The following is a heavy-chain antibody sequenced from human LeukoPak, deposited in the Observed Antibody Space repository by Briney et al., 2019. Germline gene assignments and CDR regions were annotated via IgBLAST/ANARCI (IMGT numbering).Heavy chain of an antibody. D-gene: IGHD3-10*01. J-gene: IGHJ4*02. CDR1: GGSISSSNYY. CDR3: ARGLWFGDENPPYFDY. V-gene: IGHV4-61*02. CDR2: IYTSGST. Sequence: SETLSLTCTVSGGSISSSNYYWSWIRQPAGKGLEWIGRIYTSGSTNYNPSLKSRVTISVDTSKNQFSLKLSSVTAADTAVYYCARGLWFGDENPPYFDYWGQGTLVTVSS.